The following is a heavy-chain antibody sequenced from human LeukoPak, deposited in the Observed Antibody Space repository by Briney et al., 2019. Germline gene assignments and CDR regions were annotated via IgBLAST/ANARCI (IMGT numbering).Heavy chain of an antibody. CDR2: IYPDSGDT. CDR3: ARFSHYSSSSGGAY. Sequence: ASVKVSCKASGYTFTVCYIHWVRQAPGQGLEWMGRIYPDSGDTNYAQEFQGRVTMTRDTSISTAYMELSSLTSDDTAVYYCARFSHYSSSSGGAYWGQGTLVTVSS. V-gene: IGHV1-2*06. CDR1: GYTFTVCY. D-gene: IGHD6-6*01. J-gene: IGHJ4*02.